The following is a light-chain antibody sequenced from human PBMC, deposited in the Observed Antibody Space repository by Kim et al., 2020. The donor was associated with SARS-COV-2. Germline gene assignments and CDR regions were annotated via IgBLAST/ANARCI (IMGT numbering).Light chain of an antibody. CDR2: PAS. Sequence: ASIGDRVTITCRASQDISSWLAWYQQKPGKAPKLLIYPASTLQTGIPLRFSGSGSGTDFTLTVSSLQPEDFATYYCQQANSFPRTFGPGTKVDIK. V-gene: IGKV1-12*01. J-gene: IGKJ3*01. CDR3: QQANSFPRT. CDR1: QDISSW.